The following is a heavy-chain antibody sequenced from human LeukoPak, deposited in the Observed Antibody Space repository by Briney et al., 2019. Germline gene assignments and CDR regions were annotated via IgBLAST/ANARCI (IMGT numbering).Heavy chain of an antibody. CDR2: IRYDGSNK. V-gene: IGHV3-30*02. CDR3: AKAAVGGNYYYYYMDV. J-gene: IGHJ6*03. Sequence: GGSLRLSCAASGFTFSSYGMHWVRQAPGKGLEWVAFIRYDGSNKYYADSVKGRFTISRDNSKNTLYLQMNSLRAEDTAVYYCAKAAVGGNYYYYYMDVWGKGTTVTVSS. D-gene: IGHD1-26*01. CDR1: GFTFSSYG.